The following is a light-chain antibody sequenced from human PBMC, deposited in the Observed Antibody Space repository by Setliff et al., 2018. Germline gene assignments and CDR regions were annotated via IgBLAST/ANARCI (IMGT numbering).Light chain of an antibody. CDR2: GNS. CDR1: SSNIGAGYD. Sequence: QSVLTQPPSVSGAPGQRVTISCTGSSSNIGAGYDVHWYQQLPGTAPKLLMYGNSNRPSGVPDRFSGSRSGTSVSLAITGLQAEDEADYYCQSYDGSLSGLVFGTGTKVTVL. J-gene: IGLJ1*01. V-gene: IGLV1-40*01. CDR3: QSYDGSLSGLV.